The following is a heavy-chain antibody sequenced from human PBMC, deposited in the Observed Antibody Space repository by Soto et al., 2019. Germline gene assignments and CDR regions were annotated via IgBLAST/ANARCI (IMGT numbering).Heavy chain of an antibody. D-gene: IGHD3-22*01. CDR1: GFSLSTSGVG. V-gene: IGHV2-5*02. CDR2: IYWDDNK. Sequence: PTLVNPPQTLTLTCTFSGFSLSTSGVGVGWIRQPPGKALEWLALIYWDDNKRYSPSLKTRLTITKDTSKNQVVLTMTNMDPVDTATYYCAHRIVTNNWFDPWGQGTLVTVSS. CDR3: AHRIVTNNWFDP. J-gene: IGHJ5*02.